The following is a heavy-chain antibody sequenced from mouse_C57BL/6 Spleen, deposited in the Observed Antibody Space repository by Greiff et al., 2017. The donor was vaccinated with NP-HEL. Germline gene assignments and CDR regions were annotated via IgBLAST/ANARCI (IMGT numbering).Heavy chain of an antibody. D-gene: IGHD2-4*01. CDR3: ARHEDDYYDYDDYAMDY. J-gene: IGHJ4*01. CDR2: FYPGSGSI. V-gene: IGHV1-62-2*01. Sequence: VQLQESGAELVKPGASVKLSCKASGYTFTEYSIHWVKQRSGQGLEWIGWFYPGSGSIKYNEKFKDKATLTADKSSSTVYMELSSLTSEDSAVYFCARHEDDYYDYDDYAMDYGGQGTSVTVSS. CDR1: GYTFTEYS.